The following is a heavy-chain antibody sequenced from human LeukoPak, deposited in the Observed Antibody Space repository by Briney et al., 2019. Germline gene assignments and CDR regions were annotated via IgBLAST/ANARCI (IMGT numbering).Heavy chain of an antibody. CDR2: IYFSGTT. CDR3: AREDPQTTVPEGLDV. D-gene: IGHD4-17*01. Sequence: SETLSLTYTVSGGSISNYYWSWLRQPPGKGLEWIGYIYFSGTTNINPSLKSRVTISVDMSKKQYSLKLSSVTAADTAVYYCAREDPQTTVPEGLDVWGQGTTVTVS. J-gene: IGHJ6*02. V-gene: IGHV4-59*01. CDR1: GGSISNYY.